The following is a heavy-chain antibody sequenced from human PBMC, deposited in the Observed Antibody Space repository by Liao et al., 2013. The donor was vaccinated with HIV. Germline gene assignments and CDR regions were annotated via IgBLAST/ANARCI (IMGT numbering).Heavy chain of an antibody. Sequence: QVQLQESGPGLVRPSETLSLTCTVSGGAISSSSYHWGWIRQPPGKGLEWIGSIYHSGSTYYNPSLKSRVTISVDRSENQFSLELNSVTAADTAMYYCARDLIVATVRYYFDYWGPTEPSVTVSS. J-gene: IGHJ4*01. CDR1: GGAISSSSYH. D-gene: IGHD5-12*01. CDR3: ARDLIVATVRYYFDY. CDR2: IYHSGST. V-gene: IGHV4-39*07.